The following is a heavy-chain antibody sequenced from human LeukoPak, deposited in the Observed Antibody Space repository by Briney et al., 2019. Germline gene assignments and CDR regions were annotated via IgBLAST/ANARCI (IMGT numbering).Heavy chain of an antibody. CDR1: GFSFSTYV. CDR3: ARALLRYFDQTKFDP. J-gene: IGHJ5*02. D-gene: IGHD3-9*01. Sequence: GGSLRLSCAASGFSFSTYVMSWIRQAPGKGLEWVSYISSSGSTIYYADSVKGRFTISRDNAKNSLYLQMNSLRAEDTAVYYCARALLRYFDQTKFDPWGQGTLVTVSS. V-gene: IGHV3-11*01. CDR2: ISSSGSTI.